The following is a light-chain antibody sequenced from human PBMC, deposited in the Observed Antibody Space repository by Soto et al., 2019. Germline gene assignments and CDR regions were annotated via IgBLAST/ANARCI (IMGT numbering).Light chain of an antibody. CDR3: QNYNGPPYT. V-gene: IGKV1-27*01. J-gene: IGKJ2*01. Sequence: DIQMTQSPSSLSASVGDRVAITCRASQGISNFLAWYQQKPGKVPKLLIYAASTLQSGVPSRFIGSGSGTDFTLTISSLQPEDVATYYCQNYNGPPYTFGQGTKLEIK. CDR2: AAS. CDR1: QGISNF.